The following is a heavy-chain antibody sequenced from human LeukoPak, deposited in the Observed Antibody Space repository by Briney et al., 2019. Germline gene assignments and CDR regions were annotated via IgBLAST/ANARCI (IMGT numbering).Heavy chain of an antibody. CDR2: INPSGFST. CDR1: GYTFTSYY. Sequence: ASVKVSCKASGYTFTSYYMHWVRQAPGQGLEWMGIINPSGFSTGYAQKFQGRVTMTRDMSTSTDYMELSSLRSADTAIYYCARDNSVGDNAWWFDPWGQGTLVTVSS. D-gene: IGHD1-26*01. CDR3: ARDNSVGDNAWWFDP. V-gene: IGHV1-46*01. J-gene: IGHJ5*02.